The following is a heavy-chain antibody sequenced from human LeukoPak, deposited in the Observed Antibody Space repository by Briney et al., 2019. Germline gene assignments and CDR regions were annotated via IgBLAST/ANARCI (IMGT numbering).Heavy chain of an antibody. CDR2: SHHGGNT. CDR3: ARWLGNGFDM. D-gene: IGHD3-22*01. CDR1: AYSINTNSY. Sequence: SETLPLACSVSAYSINTNSYWAWIRQPPGKGLEWIGSSHHGGNTYYHPSLKSRVTISIDTSKNQFSLNLYSVTAAGTAVYYCARWLGNGFDMWGQGTVVTVSS. J-gene: IGHJ3*02. V-gene: IGHV4-38-2*01.